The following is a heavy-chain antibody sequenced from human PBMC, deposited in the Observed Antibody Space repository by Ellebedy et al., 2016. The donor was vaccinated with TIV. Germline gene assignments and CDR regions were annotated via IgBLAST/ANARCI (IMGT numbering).Heavy chain of an antibody. CDR2: IYDSPTT. CDR3: ARTPRRGESAELSFDY. V-gene: IGHV4-4*08. D-gene: IGHD3-10*01. J-gene: IGHJ4*02. Sequence: MPSETLSLTCTVPGGPISGYYWSWIPQSPGKGLEWIGYIYDSPTTNYNPTLKSRVTLSKDTSRNQFYLNLRSVTAADTAVYYCARTPRRGESAELSFDYWGQGTLVTVSS. CDR1: GGPISGYY.